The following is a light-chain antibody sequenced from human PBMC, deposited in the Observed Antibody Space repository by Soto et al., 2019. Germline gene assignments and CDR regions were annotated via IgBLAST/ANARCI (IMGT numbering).Light chain of an antibody. CDR3: QQYINYPRT. J-gene: IGKJ1*01. CDR2: DAS. V-gene: IGKV1-5*01. CDR1: QSVSSW. Sequence: DIQMTQSPSTLSASVGDRVTLTCRASQSVSSWLAWYQQKPGKAPKLLIYDASTLETGVPSRFSGSGSGTEFTLNISSLQPDDFATYYCQQYINYPRTFGRGTTVDI.